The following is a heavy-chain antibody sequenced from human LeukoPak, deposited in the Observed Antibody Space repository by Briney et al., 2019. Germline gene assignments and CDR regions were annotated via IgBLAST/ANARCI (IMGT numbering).Heavy chain of an antibody. CDR2: IVVGSGNT. CDR3: AADRGAFFSYSSGWIFDY. V-gene: IGHV1-58*01. J-gene: IGHJ4*02. Sequence: SVKVSCKASGFTFTNSAVQWVRQARGQRLEWIGWIVVGSGNTNYAQKFQERVTITRDMSTSTAYMELSSLRSEDTAVYYCAADRGAFFSYSSGWIFDYWGQGTLVTVSS. D-gene: IGHD6-19*01. CDR1: GFTFTNSA.